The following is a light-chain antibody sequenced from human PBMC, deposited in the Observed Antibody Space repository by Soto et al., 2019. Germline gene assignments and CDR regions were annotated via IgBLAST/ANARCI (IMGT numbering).Light chain of an antibody. V-gene: IGLV1-40*03. CDR2: GNS. Sequence: QAVVTQPPSVSGAPGQRVTISRTGSSSNIGAGYDVQWSQQLPGTAPKLLIYGNSNRPSGVPDRFSGSKSGASASLAITGLQAEDEADYDCQSYVSCLSVVFGGVTKLTVL. J-gene: IGLJ2*01. CDR3: QSYVSCLSVV. CDR1: SSNIGAGYD.